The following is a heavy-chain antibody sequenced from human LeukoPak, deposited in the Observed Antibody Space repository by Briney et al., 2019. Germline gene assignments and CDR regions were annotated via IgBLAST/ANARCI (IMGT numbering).Heavy chain of an antibody. CDR1: GGTFSSYA. D-gene: IGHD5-24*01. Sequence: GASVKVSCKASGGTFSSYAISWVRQAPGQGLEWMGGIIPIFGTANYAQKFQGRVTITADESTSTAYMELSSLRAEDTAVYYCAKTRWLQFVPHDYWGQGTLVTVSS. J-gene: IGHJ4*02. V-gene: IGHV1-69*01. CDR3: AKTRWLQFVPHDY. CDR2: IIPIFGTA.